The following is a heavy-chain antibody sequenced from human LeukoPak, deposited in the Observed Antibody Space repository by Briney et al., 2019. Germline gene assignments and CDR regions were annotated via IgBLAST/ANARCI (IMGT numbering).Heavy chain of an antibody. D-gene: IGHD6-19*01. CDR1: GYTFTSYG. CDR3: ARGYSSGWYYYYYGMDV. V-gene: IGHV1-18*01. J-gene: IGHJ6*02. CDR2: ISAYNGNT. Sequence: GASVNVSCKASGYTFTSYGISWVRQAPGQGLEWMGWISAYNGNTNYAQKLQGRVTMTTDTSTSTAYMELRSLRSDDTAVYYCARGYSSGWYYYYYGMDVWGQGTRSPSP.